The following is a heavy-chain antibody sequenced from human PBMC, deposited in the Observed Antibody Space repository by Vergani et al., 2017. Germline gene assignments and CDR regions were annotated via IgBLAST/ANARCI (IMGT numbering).Heavy chain of an antibody. Sequence: QVQLVESGGGVVQPGTSLRLSCEASGFKFSQYGMHWVRQGPGKGLEWVAFISYDGSKTQYADSEKGRVTISRDNSKNTVDLEMSSLRVDDTATYYCARDCWDCSVISCFLRAGEFYYMDVWGQGTTVTVSS. CDR3: ARDCWDCSVISCFLRAGEFYYMDV. J-gene: IGHJ6*03. D-gene: IGHD2-21*01. V-gene: IGHV3-30*19. CDR1: GFKFSQYG. CDR2: ISYDGSKT.